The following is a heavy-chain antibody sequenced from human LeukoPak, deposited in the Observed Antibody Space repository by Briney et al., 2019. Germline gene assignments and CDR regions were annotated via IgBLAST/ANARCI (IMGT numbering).Heavy chain of an antibody. CDR3: ATSSRTYGSGSYSRFDY. CDR1: GGSISSYY. J-gene: IGHJ4*02. V-gene: IGHV4-59*01. Sequence: SETLSLTCTVSGGSISSYYWSWIRQPPGKGLEWIGYIYYSGSTNYNPSLRSRVTISVDTSKNQFALKLSSVTAADTAVYYCATSSRTYGSGSYSRFDYWGQGTLVTVSS. D-gene: IGHD3-10*01. CDR2: IYYSGST.